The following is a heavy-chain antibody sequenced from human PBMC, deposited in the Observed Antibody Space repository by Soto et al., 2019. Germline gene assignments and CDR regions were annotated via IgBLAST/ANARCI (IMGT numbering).Heavy chain of an antibody. Sequence: GGSLRLSCAASGFTFSSYSMNWVRQAPGKGLEWVSSISSRSSYIYYADSVKGRFTISRDNAKNSLSLQLNSLRAEDTAVYYCAKGRRATVVAIPSDYWGQGTLVTVSS. D-gene: IGHD3-22*01. CDR2: ISSRSSYI. CDR1: GFTFSSYS. V-gene: IGHV3-21*04. J-gene: IGHJ4*02. CDR3: AKGRRATVVAIPSDY.